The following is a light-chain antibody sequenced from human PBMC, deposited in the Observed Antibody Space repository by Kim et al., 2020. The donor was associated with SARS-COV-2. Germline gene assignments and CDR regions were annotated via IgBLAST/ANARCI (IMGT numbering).Light chain of an antibody. V-gene: IGKV3-11*01. J-gene: IGKJ4*01. Sequence: EIVLTQSPATLSLSPGERATLSCRASQSVSSYLAWYQQKPGQAPRLLIYDASNRATGIPARFSGSGSGTDFTLTISSLEPEDFAVYYCQQRSNWPPVLTFGEGPRWISN. CDR1: QSVSSY. CDR2: DAS. CDR3: QQRSNWPPVLT.